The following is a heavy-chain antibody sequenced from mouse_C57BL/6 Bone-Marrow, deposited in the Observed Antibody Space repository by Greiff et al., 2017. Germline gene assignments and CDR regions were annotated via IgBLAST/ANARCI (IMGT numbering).Heavy chain of an antibody. CDR2: INPSTGGT. J-gene: IGHJ2*01. Sequence: VQLQQSGPELVKPGASVKISCKASGYSFTGYYMNWVKQSPEKSLEWIGEINPSTGGTTYNQKFKAKATLTVDKSSSTAYMQLKSLTSEDSAVYYCAGSGYDLDYWGQGTTLTVSS. CDR1: GYSFTGYY. V-gene: IGHV1-42*01. D-gene: IGHD3-1*01. CDR3: AGSGYDLDY.